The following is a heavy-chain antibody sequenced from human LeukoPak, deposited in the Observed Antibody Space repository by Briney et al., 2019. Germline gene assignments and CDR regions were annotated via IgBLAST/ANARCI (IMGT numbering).Heavy chain of an antibody. V-gene: IGHV1-69*05. CDR1: GGTFSSCA. CDR2: IIPIFGTA. CDR3: ARDFSEYGAHQGVSMDY. D-gene: IGHD4/OR15-4a*01. Sequence: ASVKVSCKASGGTFSSCAISWVRQAPGQGLEWMGGIIPIFGTANYAQKFQGRVTITTDESTSTAYMELSSLRSEDTAVYYCARDFSEYGAHQGVSMDYWGQGTLVTVSS. J-gene: IGHJ4*02.